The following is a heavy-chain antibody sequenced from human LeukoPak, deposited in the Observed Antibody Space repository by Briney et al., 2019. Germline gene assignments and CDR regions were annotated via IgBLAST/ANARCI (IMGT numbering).Heavy chain of an antibody. J-gene: IGHJ4*02. CDR3: AKESQLSYSGTFYIDY. CDR2: IRYDGSNK. CDR1: GFAFSSFG. Sequence: GGSLRLSCAASGFAFSSFGMNWVRQAPGKGLEWVGSIRYDGSNKYYADSVKGRFTISRDGSKNTVYLQMNSLRPEDTAVYYCAKESQLSYSGTFYIDYWGQGTLVTVSS. V-gene: IGHV3-30*02. D-gene: IGHD1-26*01.